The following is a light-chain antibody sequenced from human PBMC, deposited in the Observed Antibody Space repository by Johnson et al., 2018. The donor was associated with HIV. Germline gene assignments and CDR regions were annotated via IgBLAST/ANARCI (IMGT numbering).Light chain of an antibody. J-gene: IGLJ1*01. V-gene: IGLV1-51*01. CDR1: SSNIGNNY. CDR3: GTWDSSLSAHYV. CDR2: DNN. Sequence: QSVLTQPPSVSAAPGQKVTISCSGSSSNIGNNYVSWYQQLQGTAPKLVIYDNNKRPSGIPDRFSASQSGTSATLGITGLQTGDEAYYYCGTWDSSLSAHYVFGTGTKITVL.